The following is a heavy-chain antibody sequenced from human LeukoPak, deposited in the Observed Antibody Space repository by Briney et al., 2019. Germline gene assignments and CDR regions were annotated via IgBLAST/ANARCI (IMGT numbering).Heavy chain of an antibody. V-gene: IGHV1-8*03. Sequence: ASVKVSCKASGYTFTSYDINWVRQATGQGLEWMGWMNPNSGNTGYAQKFQGRITTTRNTSIRTAYMELSSLRSEDTAVYYCARLFQRNELNYYDSSGYSLGYWGQGTLVTVSS. CDR2: MNPNSGNT. D-gene: IGHD3-22*01. CDR1: GYTFTSYD. CDR3: ARLFQRNELNYYDSSGYSLGY. J-gene: IGHJ4*02.